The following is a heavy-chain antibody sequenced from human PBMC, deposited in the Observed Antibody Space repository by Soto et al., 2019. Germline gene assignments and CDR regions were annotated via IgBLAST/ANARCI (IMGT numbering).Heavy chain of an antibody. Sequence: GESLKISCKGSGYSFTSYWIGWVRQMPGKGLEWMGIIYPGDSDTRYSPSFQGQVTISADNSISTAYLQWSSLKASDTAMYYCARESHYYDSSGYYFDYWGQGTLVTVSS. D-gene: IGHD3-22*01. CDR2: IYPGDSDT. V-gene: IGHV5-51*01. J-gene: IGHJ4*02. CDR1: GYSFTSYW. CDR3: ARESHYYDSSGYYFDY.